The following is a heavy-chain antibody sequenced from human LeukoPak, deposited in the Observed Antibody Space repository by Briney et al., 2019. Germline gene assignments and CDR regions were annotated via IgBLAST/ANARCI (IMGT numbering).Heavy chain of an antibody. D-gene: IGHD3-10*01. Sequence: ASVKVSCKASGYSFSGHYIHWVRQAPGQGLEWMGQINPNSAASHYAQKFQDRVTMTSDTSVNMAYMELRSLRSDDTAVYYCARDFYGSRPGAFDYWGQGTLITVSS. J-gene: IGHJ4*02. CDR3: ARDFYGSRPGAFDY. V-gene: IGHV1-2*06. CDR1: GYSFSGHY. CDR2: INPNSAAS.